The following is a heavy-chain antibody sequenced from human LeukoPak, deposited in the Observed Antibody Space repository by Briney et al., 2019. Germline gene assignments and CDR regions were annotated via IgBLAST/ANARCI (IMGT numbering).Heavy chain of an antibody. CDR3: AKDLAYSYGYYYYGMVV. V-gene: IGHV3-30*18. D-gene: IGHD5-18*01. J-gene: IGHJ6*02. CDR2: ISYDGSNK. Sequence: GGSLRLSCAASGFTFSNYGMHWVRQAPGKGLEWVAVISYDGSNKYYADSVKGRFTISRDNSKNTLYLQMNSLRAEDTAVYYCAKDLAYSYGYYYYGMVVWGQGTTVTVSS. CDR1: GFTFSNYG.